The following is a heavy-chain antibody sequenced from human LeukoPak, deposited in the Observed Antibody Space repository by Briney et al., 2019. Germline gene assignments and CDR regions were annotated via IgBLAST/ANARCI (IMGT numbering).Heavy chain of an antibody. CDR1: GFTFSSYT. CDR2: ITGTSSTI. D-gene: IGHD3-3*02. V-gene: IGHV3-48*04. Sequence: GGSLRLSCEASGFTFSSYTMNWVRQAPGKGLEWVSYITGTSSTIYYADSVKGRFTISRDNAKNSLYLQMNSLRGEDTAVYYCARDRGISGHDFWGQGTLVTVSS. J-gene: IGHJ4*02. CDR3: ARDRGISGHDF.